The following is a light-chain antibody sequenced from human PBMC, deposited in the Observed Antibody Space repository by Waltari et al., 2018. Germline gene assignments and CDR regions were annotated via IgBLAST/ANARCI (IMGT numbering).Light chain of an antibody. Sequence: DIVMTQSPDSLAVSLGERATINCKSSQIVLSSSNNKNYLGWYQQKPGQPPKLFISWASTRVAVVPDRFSGSWSGTYFALTFSSLQAEDVAVYYCQQCYSFPYTFGQVTKLEIK. CDR3: QQCYSFPYT. J-gene: IGKJ2*01. CDR1: QIVLSSSNNKNY. V-gene: IGKV4-1*01. CDR2: WAS.